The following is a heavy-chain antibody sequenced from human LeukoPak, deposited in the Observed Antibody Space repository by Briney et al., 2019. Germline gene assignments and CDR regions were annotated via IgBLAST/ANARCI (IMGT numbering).Heavy chain of an antibody. CDR3: ARVTGYMIEDYFDY. CDR1: GGFISSYY. CDR2: IYYSGST. V-gene: IGHV4-59*01. Sequence: PSETLSLTCTVSGGFISSYYWSWIRQPPGKGLEWIGYIYYSGSTNYNPSLKSRVTISVDTSKNQFSLRLSSVTAADTAVYYCARVTGYMIEDYFDYWGQGTLVTVSS. J-gene: IGHJ4*02. D-gene: IGHD3-22*01.